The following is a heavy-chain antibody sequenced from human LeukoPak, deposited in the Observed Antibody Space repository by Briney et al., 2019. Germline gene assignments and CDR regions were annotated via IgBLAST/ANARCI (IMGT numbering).Heavy chain of an antibody. J-gene: IGHJ4*02. CDR2: IKEDGSEK. CDR3: ARLIAVAGNRNFDY. V-gene: IGHV3-7*01. D-gene: IGHD6-19*01. CDR1: GFTFSSYW. Sequence: PGGSLRLSCAASGFTFSSYWMTWVRQAPGKGLEWVANIKEDGSEKYYVDSVKGRLTISRDNAKNSLYLQMNSLRAEDTAVYYCARLIAVAGNRNFDYWGQGTLVTVSS.